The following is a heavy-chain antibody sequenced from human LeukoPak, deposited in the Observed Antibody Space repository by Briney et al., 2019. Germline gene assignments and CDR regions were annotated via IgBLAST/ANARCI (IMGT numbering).Heavy chain of an antibody. CDR3: ATAPSRYDRSSYYGLKNDD. CDR2: IIPIFGTA. D-gene: IGHD3-22*01. J-gene: IGHJ4*02. V-gene: IGHV1-69*05. Sequence: SVKVSCKASGGTFSSYAISWVRQAPGQGLEWMGMIIPIFGTANYAQKFQGRVTITTDDCTSTAYMELSSLRSEDTAVYYCATAPSRYDRSSYYGLKNDDGGQGSLVTASS. CDR1: GGTFSSYA.